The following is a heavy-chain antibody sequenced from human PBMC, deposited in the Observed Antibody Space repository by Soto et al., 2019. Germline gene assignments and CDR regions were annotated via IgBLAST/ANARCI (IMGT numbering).Heavy chain of an antibody. CDR3: ATGGAAAGLFGDWFDA. D-gene: IGHD6-13*01. V-gene: IGHV1-24*01. J-gene: IGHJ5*02. CDR2: FDPEDGET. CDR1: GYTLTELS. Sequence: ASVKVSCKVSGYTLTELSMHWVRQAPGKGLEWMGGFDPEDGETIYAQKFQGRVTMPDDTSTDPAYMELSSLRSEDTAVYYCATGGAAAGLFGDWFDAWGQGTLVTVSS.